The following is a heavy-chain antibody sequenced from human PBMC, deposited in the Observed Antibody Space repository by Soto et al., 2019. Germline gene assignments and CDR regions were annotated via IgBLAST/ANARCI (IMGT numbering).Heavy chain of an antibody. CDR2: ISYDGSNK. Sequence: SLRLSCAASGFTFSSYGMHWVRQAPGKGLEWVAVISYDGSNKYYADSVKGRFTISRDNSKNTLYLQMNSLRAEDTAVYYCAKDQDRYYYYGMDVWGQVT. J-gene: IGHJ6*02. CDR1: GFTFSSYG. V-gene: IGHV3-30*18. CDR3: AKDQDRYYYYGMDV.